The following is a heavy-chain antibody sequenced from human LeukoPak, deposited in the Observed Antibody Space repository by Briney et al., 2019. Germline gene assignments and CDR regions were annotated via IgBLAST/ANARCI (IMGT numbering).Heavy chain of an antibody. CDR3: ARRRYFDY. J-gene: IGHJ4*02. Sequence: SEALSLTCTVSGGSISSYYWSWIRQPPGKGLEWIGYIYYSGSTNYNPSLKSRVTISVDTSKNQFSLKLSSVTAADTAVYYCARRRYFDYWGQGTLVTVSS. CDR2: IYYSGST. CDR1: GGSISSYY. V-gene: IGHV4-59*12.